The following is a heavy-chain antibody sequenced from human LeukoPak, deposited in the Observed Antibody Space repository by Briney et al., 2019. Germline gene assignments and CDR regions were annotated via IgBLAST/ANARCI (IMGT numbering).Heavy chain of an antibody. CDR1: GYTFTGYY. CDR2: INPNSGGT. D-gene: IGHD6-13*01. Sequence: ASVKVSCKASGYTFTGYYMHWVRQAPGQGLEWMGWINPNSGGTNYAQKFQGRVTMTRDTSISTAYMELSRLRSDDTGVYYCARTIRTYSSSRSLDYWGQGTLVTASA. CDR3: ARTIRTYSSSRSLDY. J-gene: IGHJ4*02. V-gene: IGHV1-2*02.